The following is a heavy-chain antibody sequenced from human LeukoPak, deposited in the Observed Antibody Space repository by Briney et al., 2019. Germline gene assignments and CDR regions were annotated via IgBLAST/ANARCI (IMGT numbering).Heavy chain of an antibody. CDR2: IYYSGST. D-gene: IGHD3-10*01. CDR1: GGSISSSSYY. Sequence: SETLSLTCTVSGGSISSSSYYWGWIRQPPGKGLEWIGSIYYSGSTYYNPSLKSRVTISVDTSKNQFSLKLSSVTAADTAVYYCARGYYYGSGSYYSWGQGTLVTVSS. J-gene: IGHJ4*02. CDR3: ARGYYYGSGSYYS. V-gene: IGHV4-39*01.